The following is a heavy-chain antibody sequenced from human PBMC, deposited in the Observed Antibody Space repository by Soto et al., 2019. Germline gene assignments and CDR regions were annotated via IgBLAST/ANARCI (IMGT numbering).Heavy chain of an antibody. CDR2: IYYSGST. V-gene: IGHV4-59*01. CDR1: GGSISSYY. CDR3: ARDRPYYDFWSGYYKDYYYGMDV. D-gene: IGHD3-3*01. J-gene: IGHJ6*02. Sequence: PSETLSLTYTVSGGSISSYYWSWIRQPPGKGLEWIGYIYYSGSTNYNPSLKSRVTISVDTSKNQFSLKLSSVTAADTAVYYCARDRPYYDFWSGYYKDYYYGMDVWGQGTTVTVSS.